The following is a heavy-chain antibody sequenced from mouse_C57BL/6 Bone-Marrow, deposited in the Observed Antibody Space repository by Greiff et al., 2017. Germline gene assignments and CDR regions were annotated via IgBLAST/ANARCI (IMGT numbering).Heavy chain of an antibody. Sequence: VQLQQSGAELVRPGASVTLSCKASGYTFTDYEMHWVKQTPVHGLEWIGAIDPETGGTAYNQKFKGKAILTADKSSSTAYMELRSLTSEDSAVYYCTRSRRGYYFDYWGQGTTLTVSS. CDR3: TRSRRGYYFDY. V-gene: IGHV1-15*01. CDR2: IDPETGGT. D-gene: IGHD2-12*01. J-gene: IGHJ2*01. CDR1: GYTFTDYE.